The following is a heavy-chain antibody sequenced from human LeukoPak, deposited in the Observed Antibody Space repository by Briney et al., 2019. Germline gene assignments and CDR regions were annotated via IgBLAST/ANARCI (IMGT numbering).Heavy chain of an antibody. Sequence: GGSLRLSCAASGFAVSSNYMSWVRQAPGKGLEWVSVIYSGGSTYYADSVKGRFTISRDSSKNTLYLQMKSLRAEDTAVYYCARDSPYASGAESYWGQGTLVTVSS. D-gene: IGHD1-26*01. V-gene: IGHV3-66*01. J-gene: IGHJ4*02. CDR1: GFAVSSNY. CDR2: IYSGGST. CDR3: ARDSPYASGAESY.